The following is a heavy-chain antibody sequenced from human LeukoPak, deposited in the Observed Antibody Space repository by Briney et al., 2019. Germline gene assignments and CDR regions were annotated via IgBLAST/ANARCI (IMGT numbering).Heavy chain of an antibody. CDR1: GYTFTSYG. D-gene: IGHD2-15*01. CDR2: IIPIFGTA. J-gene: IGHJ4*02. V-gene: IGHV1-69*13. CDR3: ATGQVGNHIVVVVADY. Sequence: SVKVSCKASGYTFTSYGISWVRQAPGQGLEWMGGIIPIFGTANYAQKFQGRVTITADESTSTAYMELSSLRSEDTAVYYCATGQVGNHIVVVVADYWGQGTLVTVSS.